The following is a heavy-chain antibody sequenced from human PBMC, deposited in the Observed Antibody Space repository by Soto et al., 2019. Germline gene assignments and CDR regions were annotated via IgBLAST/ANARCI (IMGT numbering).Heavy chain of an antibody. CDR2: ISGSGGST. CDR3: AKDSVSSSGSYSAKYYYYGMDV. J-gene: IGHJ6*04. V-gene: IGHV3-23*01. CDR1: GFTFSSYA. D-gene: IGHD6-19*01. Sequence: GSLRLSCAASGFTFSSYAMSWVRQAPGKGLEWVSAISGSGGSTYYADSVKGRFTISRDNSKNTLYLQMNSLRAEDTAVYYCAKDSVSSSGSYSAKYYYYGMDVWGKGTTVTVSS.